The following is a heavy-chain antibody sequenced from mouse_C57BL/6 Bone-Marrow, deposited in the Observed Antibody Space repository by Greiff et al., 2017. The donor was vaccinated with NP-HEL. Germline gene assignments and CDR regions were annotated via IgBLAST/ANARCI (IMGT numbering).Heavy chain of an antibody. CDR3: ARSDDSWFAY. CDR2: IYPGSGST. CDR1: GYTFTSYW. J-gene: IGHJ3*01. Sequence: QVQLQQSGAELAKPGASVKLSCKASGYTFTSYWITWVKQRPGQGLEWIGDIYPGSGSTNYNEKFKSKATLTVDTSSSTAYMQLSSLTSEDSAVYYCARSDDSWFAYWGQGTLVTVSA. D-gene: IGHD2-4*01. V-gene: IGHV1-55*01.